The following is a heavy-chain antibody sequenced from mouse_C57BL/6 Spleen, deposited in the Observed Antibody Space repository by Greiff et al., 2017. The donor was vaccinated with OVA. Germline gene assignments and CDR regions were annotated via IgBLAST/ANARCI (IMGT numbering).Heavy chain of an antibody. CDR2: ISYDGSN. V-gene: IGHV3-6*01. CDR3: ATIYYDYGGFAY. CDR1: GYSITSGYY. J-gene: IGHJ3*01. Sequence: EVKVEESGPGLVKPSQSLSLTCSVTGYSITSGYYWNWIRQFPGNKLEWMGYISYDGSNNYNPSLKNRISITRDTSKNQFFLKLNSVTTEDTATYYCATIYYDYGGFAYWGQGTLVTVSA. D-gene: IGHD2-4*01.